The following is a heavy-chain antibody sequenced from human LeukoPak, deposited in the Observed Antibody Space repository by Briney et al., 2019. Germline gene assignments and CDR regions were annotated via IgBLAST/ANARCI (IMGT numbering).Heavy chain of an antibody. V-gene: IGHV1-2*02. J-gene: IGHJ6*02. CDR2: ISPNTGDT. CDR1: GYAFTDYY. Sequence: ASVKVSCKASGYAFTDYYLHWVRQAPGQGLEWMGWISPNTGDTNYAQKFQGRVTMTSDTSITTAYTELSSLRSDDTAVYYCASPRHNWNYPDVWGQGTTVTISS. D-gene: IGHD1-7*01. CDR3: ASPRHNWNYPDV.